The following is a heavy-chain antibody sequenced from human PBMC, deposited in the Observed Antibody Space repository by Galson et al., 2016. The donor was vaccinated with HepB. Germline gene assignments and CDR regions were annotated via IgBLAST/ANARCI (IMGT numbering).Heavy chain of an antibody. CDR3: ARGEITGTTGDY. V-gene: IGHV3-53*01. CDR1: GFSVSNNY. D-gene: IGHD1-7*01. J-gene: IGHJ4*02. CDR2: IYSGGST. Sequence: SLRLSCAASGFSVSNNYMSWVRQAPGKGLEWVSVIYSGGSTYYADSVKGRFTISRDNSKNTLYLQMNSLRAEDTAVYYCARGEITGTTGDYWGQGTLVTVSS.